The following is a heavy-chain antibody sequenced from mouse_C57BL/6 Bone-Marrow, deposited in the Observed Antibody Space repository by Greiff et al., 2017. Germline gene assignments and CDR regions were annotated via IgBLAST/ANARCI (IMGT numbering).Heavy chain of an antibody. J-gene: IGHJ3*01. Sequence: DVKLVESGPGLVKPSQSLSLTCSVTGYSITSGYYWNWIRQFPGNKLEWMGYISYDGSNNYNPSLKNRISLTRYTSKNQFFLKLNSVTTEDTATYYCARYRRGFAYWGQGTLVTVSA. CDR2: ISYDGSN. CDR3: ARYRRGFAY. CDR1: GYSITSGYY. V-gene: IGHV3-6*01.